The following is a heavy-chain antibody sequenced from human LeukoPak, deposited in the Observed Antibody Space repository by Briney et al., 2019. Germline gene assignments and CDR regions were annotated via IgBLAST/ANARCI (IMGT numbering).Heavy chain of an antibody. Sequence: GGSLRLSCAASGFTFSSYWMHWVRQAPGKGLEWVSSISGSGGTIYYADSVKGRFTISRDNSKNTLYLQMNSLRAEDTAVYYCGKGGIIMMSNWGQGTLVTVSS. V-gene: IGHV3-23*01. D-gene: IGHD3-22*01. CDR2: ISGSGGTI. J-gene: IGHJ4*02. CDR3: GKGGIIMMSN. CDR1: GFTFSSYW.